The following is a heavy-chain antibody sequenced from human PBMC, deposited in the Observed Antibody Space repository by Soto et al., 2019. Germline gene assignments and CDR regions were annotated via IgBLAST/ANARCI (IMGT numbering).Heavy chain of an antibody. CDR3: ARQRQELWFGELLHLNWFDP. CDR1: GGSISSSSYY. D-gene: IGHD3-10*01. CDR2: IYYSGST. Sequence: PSETLSLTCTVSGGSISSSSYYWGWIRQPPGKGLEWIGSIYYSGSTYYNPSLKSRVTISVDTSKNQFSLKLSSVTAADTAVYYCARQRQELWFGELLHLNWFDPWGQGTLVTVSS. J-gene: IGHJ5*02. V-gene: IGHV4-39*01.